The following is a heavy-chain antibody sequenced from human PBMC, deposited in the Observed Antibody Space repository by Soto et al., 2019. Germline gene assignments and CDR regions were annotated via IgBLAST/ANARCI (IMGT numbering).Heavy chain of an antibody. CDR3: ARGDREPFNY. Sequence: QLQLQESGPGLVKPSETLSLTCTVSGGSISSSGYYWGWIRQPPGKGLEWIGSIYYSGSTYYTPSLKXRVTISVDTSKNQFSLKLSSGTAADTAVYYCARGDREPFNYWGQGTLVTVSS. D-gene: IGHD1-26*01. J-gene: IGHJ4*02. CDR1: GGSISSSGYY. V-gene: IGHV4-39*01. CDR2: IYYSGST.